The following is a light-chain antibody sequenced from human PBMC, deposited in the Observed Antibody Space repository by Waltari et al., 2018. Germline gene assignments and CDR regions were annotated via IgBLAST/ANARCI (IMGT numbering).Light chain of an antibody. CDR3: QQHHDWPPWT. V-gene: IGKV3-15*01. Sequence: ERIMTQSPATRSRCPGERATRFCGDEQNVNTDLAWYQQKPGQAPRLLSYGASIRATGIPARFSGSGSGTQFTLTINSLQSEDSAVYFCQQHHDWPPWTFGQGTKVDLK. CDR1: QNVNTD. CDR2: GAS. J-gene: IGKJ1*01.